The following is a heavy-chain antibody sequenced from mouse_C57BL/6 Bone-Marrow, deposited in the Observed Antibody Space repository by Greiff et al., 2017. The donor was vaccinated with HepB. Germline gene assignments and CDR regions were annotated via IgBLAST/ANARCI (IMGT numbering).Heavy chain of an antibody. J-gene: IGHJ4*01. CDR2: IYPGSGNT. Sequence: VQLQQSGAELVRPGASVKLSCKASGYTFTDYYINWVKQRPGQGLEWIARIYPGSGNTYYNEKFKGKATLTAEKSSSTAYMQLSSLTSEDSAVYFCAIDGGYAMDYWGQGTSVTVSS. CDR3: AIDGGYAMDY. V-gene: IGHV1-76*01. CDR1: GYTFTDYY. D-gene: IGHD2-3*01.